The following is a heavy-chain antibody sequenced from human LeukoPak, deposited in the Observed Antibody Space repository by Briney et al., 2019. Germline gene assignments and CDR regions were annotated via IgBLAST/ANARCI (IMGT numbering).Heavy chain of an antibody. V-gene: IGHV3-15*01. D-gene: IGHD6-13*01. CDR1: GFTFSNAW. J-gene: IGHJ4*02. CDR2: IKSKTDGGTT. Sequence: GGSLRLSCAASGFTFSNAWMNWVRQAPGKGLEWVGRIKSKTDGGTTDYPAPVKGRFTISRDDSKNTLYLQMNSLKTEDTAVYFCTTDKSSSGPLFDYGGKETLVTVSS. CDR3: TTDKSSSGPLFDY.